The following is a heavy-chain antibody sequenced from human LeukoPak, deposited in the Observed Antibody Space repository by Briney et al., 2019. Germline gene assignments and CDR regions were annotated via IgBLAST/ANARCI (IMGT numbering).Heavy chain of an antibody. CDR3: ARAGYGLGGYTPYYYGMDV. CDR1: GFSFETYS. V-gene: IGHV3-48*04. Sequence: PGGSLRLSCAASGFSFETYSIDWVRQAPGKGLEWLSYISSTSRNIYYADSVKGRFTISRDNAENSVYLQLTSLRAEDTAVYYCARAGYGLGGYTPYYYGMDVWGQGTTVTVSS. D-gene: IGHD3-10*01. CDR2: ISSTSRNI. J-gene: IGHJ6*02.